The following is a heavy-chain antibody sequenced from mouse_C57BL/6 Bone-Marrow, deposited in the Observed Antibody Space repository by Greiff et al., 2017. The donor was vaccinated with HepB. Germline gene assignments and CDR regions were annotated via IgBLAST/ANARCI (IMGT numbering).Heavy chain of an antibody. CDR2: IHPNSGST. V-gene: IGHV1-64*01. CDR1: GYTFTSYW. J-gene: IGHJ3*01. Sequence: QVQLQQPGAELVKPGASVKLSCKASGYTFTSYWMHWVKQRPGKGLEWIGMIHPNSGSTNYNEKFKSKATLTVDKSSSTAYMQLSSLTSEDSAVYYCAPNYYGSSPWFAYWGQGTLVTVSA. CDR3: APNYYGSSPWFAY. D-gene: IGHD1-1*01.